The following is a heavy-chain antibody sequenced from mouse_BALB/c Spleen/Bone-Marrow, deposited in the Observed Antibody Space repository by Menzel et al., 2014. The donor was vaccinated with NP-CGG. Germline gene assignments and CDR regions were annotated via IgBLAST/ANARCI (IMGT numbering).Heavy chain of an antibody. D-gene: IGHD2-14*01. V-gene: IGHV1S135*01. CDR1: GYAFTNYN. J-gene: IGHJ2*01. CDR3: SRGVQAYFDY. Sequence: VQLQQSGPELVKPGASVKVSCKASGYAFTNYNMNWVKQSHGKSLEWIGYIDPYSGGTNYNQKFRGKATLTVDKSPSTAYMHLNSLTSEDSAVYYCSRGVQAYFDYWGQGTTLTVSP. CDR2: IDPYSGGT.